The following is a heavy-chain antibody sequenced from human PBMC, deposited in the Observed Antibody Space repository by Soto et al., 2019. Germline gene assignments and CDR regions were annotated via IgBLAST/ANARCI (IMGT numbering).Heavy chain of an antibody. J-gene: IGHJ6*02. CDR1: GYSFTSYC. D-gene: IGHD4-4*01. V-gene: IGHV5-10-1*01. Sequence: GESLKISCKGSGYSFTSYCISWVRQMPGKGLEWMGRIDPSDSYTNYSPSFQGHVTISADKSISTAYLQWSSLKASDTAMYYCARQQVTVSYYYGMDVWGQGTTVTVSS. CDR2: IDPSDSYT. CDR3: ARQQVTVSYYYGMDV.